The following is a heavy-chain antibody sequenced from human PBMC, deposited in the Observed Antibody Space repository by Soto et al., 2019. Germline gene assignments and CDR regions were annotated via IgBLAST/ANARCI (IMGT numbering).Heavy chain of an antibody. V-gene: IGHV4-39*01. Sequence: SETLSLTCTVSGGSISSSSYYWGWIRQPPGKGLEWIGSIYYSGSTYYNPSLKSRVTISVDTSKNQFSLKLSSVTAADTAVYYCARRSLSILTGYYKEPNIDYWGQGTLVTVSS. J-gene: IGHJ4*02. D-gene: IGHD3-9*01. CDR3: ARRSLSILTGYYKEPNIDY. CDR2: IYYSGST. CDR1: GGSISSSSYY.